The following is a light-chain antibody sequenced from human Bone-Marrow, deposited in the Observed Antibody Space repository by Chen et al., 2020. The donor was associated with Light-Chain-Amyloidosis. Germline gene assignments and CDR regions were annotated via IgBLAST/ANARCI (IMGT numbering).Light chain of an antibody. CDR1: NIGSTS. Sequence: SYVLTQPSSVSVAPGQTATIARGGNNIGSTSVHWYQQMPAQAPLLVVYDDSDRPSGIPERLSGSNSGNTATLTISRVEAGDEADYYCQVWDRSSERPVFGGGTKLTVL. CDR2: DDS. CDR3: QVWDRSSERPV. V-gene: IGLV3-21*02. J-gene: IGLJ3*02.